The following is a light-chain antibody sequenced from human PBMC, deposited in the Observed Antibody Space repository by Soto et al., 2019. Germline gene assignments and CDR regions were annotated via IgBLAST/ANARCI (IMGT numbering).Light chain of an antibody. V-gene: IGLV2-8*01. CDR2: EVD. CDR3: SSYAGSSNLV. CDR1: SSDVGAYDY. J-gene: IGLJ3*02. Sequence: QSALTQPPSASGSRGQSVTISCTGTSSDVGAYDYVSWYQQHPGKAPKLMIYEVDKRPSGVPDRFSGSKSGNTASLTVSGLQTEDEGDYYCSSYAGSSNLVFGGGTQLTVL.